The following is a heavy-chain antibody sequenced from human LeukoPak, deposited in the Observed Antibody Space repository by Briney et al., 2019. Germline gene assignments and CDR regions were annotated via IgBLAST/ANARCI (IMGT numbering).Heavy chain of an antibody. D-gene: IGHD3-22*01. CDR2: IYYTGST. CDR1: GGSISSSSNH. CDR3: ARQSSYYDSSAYYYDSRAYYGLDY. V-gene: IGHV4-39*01. J-gene: IGHJ4*02. Sequence: PSETLSLTCTVSGGSISSSSNHWGWIRQPPGKGLEWIGTIYYTGSTYYNPSLKTRVTISVDTSKNQFSLKLSSVTAADTAVYYCARQSSYYDSSAYYYDSRAYYGLDYWGQGTLVTVSS.